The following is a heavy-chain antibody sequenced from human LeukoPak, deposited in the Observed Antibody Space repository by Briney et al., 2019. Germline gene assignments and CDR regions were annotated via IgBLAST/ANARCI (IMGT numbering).Heavy chain of an antibody. J-gene: IGHJ5*02. V-gene: IGHV3-11*01. D-gene: IGHD3-10*01. CDR3: AKYGSRSGSNWFDP. CDR2: ISSSSLTI. CDR1: GFTFSDYY. Sequence: GGSLRLSCAVSGFTFSDYYMNWIRQAPGKGLEWVSYISSSSLTIYYADSVKGRFTISRDNAKDSLYLQMNSLRAEDTAVYYCAKYGSRSGSNWFDPWGQGTLVTVSS.